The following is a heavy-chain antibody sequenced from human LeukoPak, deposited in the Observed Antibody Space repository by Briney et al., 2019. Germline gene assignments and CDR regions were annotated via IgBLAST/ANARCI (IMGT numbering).Heavy chain of an antibody. CDR1: GYTFTSYD. J-gene: IGHJ6*03. V-gene: IGHV1-2*02. CDR3: ARGAPLSQIYYFYFYMDV. D-gene: IGHD2-2*01. Sequence: ASVKVSCKASGYTFTSYDINWVRQAPGQGLEWMGWINPNTGGPNYAQNFQGRVTMTRDTSITTAYMELSRRRSDDTAVYYCARGAPLSQIYYFYFYMDVWGKGTTVTISS. CDR2: INPNTGGP.